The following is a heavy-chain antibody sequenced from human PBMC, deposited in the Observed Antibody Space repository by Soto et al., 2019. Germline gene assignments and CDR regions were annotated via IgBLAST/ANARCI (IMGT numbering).Heavy chain of an antibody. V-gene: IGHV3-21*01. Sequence: GGSLRLSCAASGFTFSSYSMNWVRQAPGKGLEWVSSISISSRYIYSADSVKGRFTISRDNAKNSLYLQMNSLRAEDTAVYYCARDSLYCSGGRCYFDYWGQGTLVTVSS. CDR3: ARDSLYCSGGRCYFDY. D-gene: IGHD2-15*01. J-gene: IGHJ4*02. CDR1: GFTFSSYS. CDR2: ISISSRYI.